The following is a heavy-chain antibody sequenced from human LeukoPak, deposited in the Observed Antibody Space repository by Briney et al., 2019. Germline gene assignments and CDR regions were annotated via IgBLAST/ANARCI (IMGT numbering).Heavy chain of an antibody. D-gene: IGHD3-22*01. CDR2: IIPIFGTA. Sequence: SVKVSCKASGGTFSSYAISWVRQAPGQGLEWMGRIIPIFGTANYAQKFQGRVTITTDESTSTAYMELSSLRSEDTAVYYCARTTNYYDSSGYFDYWGQGTLVTVSS. J-gene: IGHJ4*02. CDR1: GGTFSSYA. CDR3: ARTTNYYDSSGYFDY. V-gene: IGHV1-69*05.